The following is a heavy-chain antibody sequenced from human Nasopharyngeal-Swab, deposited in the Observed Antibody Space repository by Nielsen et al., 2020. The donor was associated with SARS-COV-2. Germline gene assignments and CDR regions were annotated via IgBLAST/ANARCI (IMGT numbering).Heavy chain of an antibody. D-gene: IGHD5-18*01. J-gene: IGHJ4*02. CDR2: IFHSGST. Sequence: SETLSLTCTVSGGSISSYYWSWIRQPPGKGLEWIGYIFHSGSTNYNPSLKSRVTISVDTSKNQLSLRLSSVTAADTAVYYCARDDTAMATGFDYWGQGVLVAVSS. V-gene: IGHV4-59*01. CDR3: ARDDTAMATGFDY. CDR1: GGSISSYY.